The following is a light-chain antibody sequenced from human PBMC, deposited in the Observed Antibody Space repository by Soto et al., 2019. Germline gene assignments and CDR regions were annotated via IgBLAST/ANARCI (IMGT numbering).Light chain of an antibody. CDR2: DAS. V-gene: IGKV1-5*01. J-gene: IGKJ1*01. CDR3: QLVTVYTMWT. CDR1: QSISSC. Sequence: DSRMTQSPSTLSATAGDRVTIPCRASQSISSCLAWYQHKPGKAPKLLIYDASNLDSGVPSRFSGSGSGTEFTLNISILPPDDCGTYFCQLVTVYTMWTFGQGTIVDI.